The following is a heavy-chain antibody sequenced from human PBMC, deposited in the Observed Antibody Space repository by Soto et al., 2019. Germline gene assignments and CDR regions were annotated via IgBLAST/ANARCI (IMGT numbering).Heavy chain of an antibody. J-gene: IGHJ4*02. Sequence: PSETLSLTCTVSGGSISSYYWSWIRQPPGKGLEWIGYIYYSGSTNYNPSLKSRVTISVDTSKNQFSLKLSSVTAADTAVYYCARWRIQLWYPFAYWGQGTLVTVSS. CDR3: ARWRIQLWYPFAY. V-gene: IGHV4-59*01. CDR1: GGSISSYY. CDR2: IYYSGST. D-gene: IGHD5-18*01.